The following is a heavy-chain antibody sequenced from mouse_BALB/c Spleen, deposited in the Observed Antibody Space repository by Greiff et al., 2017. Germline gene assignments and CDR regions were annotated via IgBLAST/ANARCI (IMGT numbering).Heavy chain of an antibody. CDR2: ISSGGSYT. J-gene: IGHJ1*01. D-gene: IGHD1-1*01. CDR1: GFTFSSYA. V-gene: IGHV5-9-4*01. Sequence: EVKLVESGGGLVKPGGSLKLSCAASGFTFSSYAMSWVRQSPEKRLEWVAEISSGGSYTYYPDTVTGRFTISRDNAKNTLYLEMSSLRSEDTAMYYCARDRNYGSSYNWYFDVWGAGTTVTVSS. CDR3: ARDRNYGSSYNWYFDV.